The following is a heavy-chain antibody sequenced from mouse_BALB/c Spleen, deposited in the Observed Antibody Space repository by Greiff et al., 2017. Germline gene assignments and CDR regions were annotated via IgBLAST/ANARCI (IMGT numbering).Heavy chain of an antibody. CDR2: IWSGGST. J-gene: IGHJ4*01. CDR3: ARGEVRRNGDAMDY. Sequence: VQRVESGPGLVQPSQSLSITCTVSGFSLTSYGVHWVRQSPGKGLEWLGVIWSGGSTDYNAAFISRLSISKDNSKSQVFFKMNSLQANDTAIYYCARGEVRRNGDAMDYWGQGTSVTVSS. CDR1: GFSLTSYG. D-gene: IGHD2-14*01. V-gene: IGHV2-2*02.